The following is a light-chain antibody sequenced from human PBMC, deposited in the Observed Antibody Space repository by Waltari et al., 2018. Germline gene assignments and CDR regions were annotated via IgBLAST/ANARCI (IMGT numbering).Light chain of an antibody. Sequence: QSALTQPASVSGSPGQAITIPCTGTSSDIGRYNYVSWYQQHPGKAPKLVISEVSNRPSGLSNRFAGSKSGNTASLTISGLQAEDGAHYYCSSYTNSGNVVFGGGTKLTVL. V-gene: IGLV2-14*01. J-gene: IGLJ2*01. CDR3: SSYTNSGNVV. CDR2: EVS. CDR1: SSDIGRYNY.